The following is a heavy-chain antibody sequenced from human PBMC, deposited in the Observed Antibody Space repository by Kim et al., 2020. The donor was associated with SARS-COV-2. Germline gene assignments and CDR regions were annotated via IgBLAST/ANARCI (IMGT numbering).Heavy chain of an antibody. V-gene: IGHV3-30*18. D-gene: IGHD2-15*01. Sequence: GGSLRLSCAASGFTFSSYGMHWVRQAPGKGLEWVAVISYDGSNKYYADSVKGRFTISRDNSKNTLYLQMNSLRAEDTAVYYCAKQVERDVWGQGTTVTVSS. J-gene: IGHJ6*02. CDR1: GFTFSSYG. CDR2: ISYDGSNK. CDR3: AKQVERDV.